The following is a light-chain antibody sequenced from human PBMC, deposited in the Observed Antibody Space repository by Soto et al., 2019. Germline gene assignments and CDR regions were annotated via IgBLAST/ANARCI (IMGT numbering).Light chain of an antibody. V-gene: IGKV3-11*01. J-gene: IGKJ5*01. Sequence: EIMMTQSPATLSVSAGERATLSCRASQSVKSNLAWYQQKPGQAPRLLIYDASNRATGIPARFSGSGSGTDFTLTISSLEPEDFAVYYCQQRSNWITFGQGTRLEIK. CDR3: QQRSNWIT. CDR2: DAS. CDR1: QSVKSN.